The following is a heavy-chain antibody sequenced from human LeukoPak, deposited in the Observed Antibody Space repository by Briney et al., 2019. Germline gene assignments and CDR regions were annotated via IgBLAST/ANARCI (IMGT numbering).Heavy chain of an antibody. CDR1: GFTFSGYW. Sequence: GGSLRLSCAASGFTFSGYWMAWVRQAPGRGLEWVAHIKQVGSEKNYVDPVKGRFTISRDNAKNSVYLQMDTLRAEDTAVYYCARDDYLGYWGQGTLVTVSS. CDR2: IKQVGSEK. CDR3: ARDDYLGY. J-gene: IGHJ4*02. V-gene: IGHV3-7*05. D-gene: IGHD3-16*01.